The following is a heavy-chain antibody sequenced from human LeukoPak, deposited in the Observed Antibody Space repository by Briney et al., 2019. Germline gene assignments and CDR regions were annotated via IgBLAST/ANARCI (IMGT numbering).Heavy chain of an antibody. CDR1: GGSISSSSYY. D-gene: IGHD1-26*01. J-gene: IGHJ4*02. CDR2: IYYSGST. CDR3: ARRGATSFDY. V-gene: IGHV4-39*07. Sequence: SETLSLTCTVSGGSISSSSYYWGWIRQPPGKGLEWIGSIYYSGSTYYNPSLKSRVTISVDTSKNQFSLKLSSVTAADTAVYYCARRGATSFDYWGQGTLVTVSS.